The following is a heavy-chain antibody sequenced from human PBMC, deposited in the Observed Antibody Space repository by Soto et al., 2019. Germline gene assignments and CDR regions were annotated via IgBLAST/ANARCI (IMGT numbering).Heavy chain of an antibody. CDR3: ARDPSVRFFWSGYYSGDSFDV. D-gene: IGHD3-3*01. V-gene: IGHV3-7*05. CDR1: EFSFRSYW. CDR2: IKQEGSEK. J-gene: IGHJ3*01. Sequence: EVQLVESGGGLVQPGGSLRLSCVAFEFSFRSYWMSWVRQAPGKGLEWVATIKQEGSEKYYVDSVKGRFTISRDNAKNSLYLQMNSLRAEDTGVYFCARDPSVRFFWSGYYSGDSFDVWGQGTVVTVSS.